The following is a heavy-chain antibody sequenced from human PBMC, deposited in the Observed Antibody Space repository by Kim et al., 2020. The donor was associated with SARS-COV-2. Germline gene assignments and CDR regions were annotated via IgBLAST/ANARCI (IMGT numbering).Heavy chain of an antibody. CDR2: ISSSSSYI. Sequence: GGSLRLSCAASGFTFSSYSMNWVRQAPGKGLEWVSSISSSSSYIYYADSVKGRFTISRDNAKNSLYLQMNSLRAEDTAVYYCAGAGVRIAAAGGGGFQHWGQGTLVTVSS. CDR1: GFTFSSYS. CDR3: AGAGVRIAAAGGGGFQH. D-gene: IGHD6-13*01. J-gene: IGHJ1*01. V-gene: IGHV3-21*01.